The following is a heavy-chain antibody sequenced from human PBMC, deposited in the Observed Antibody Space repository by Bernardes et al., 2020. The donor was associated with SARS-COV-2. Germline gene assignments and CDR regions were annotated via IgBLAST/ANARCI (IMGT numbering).Heavy chain of an antibody. J-gene: IGHJ5*01. CDR2: IYYSAIT. CDR1: GGSISSYY. CDR3: AKEIGYCSSTSCPMRQPFFDF. V-gene: IGHV4-59*01. D-gene: IGHD2-2*03. Sequence: SETLSLTCTVSGGSISSYYWSWIRQPPGKGLEWIGYIYYSAITNYNPSLKSRVTISVDTSKNHSSLKLSSVTAADTAVYYCAKEIGYCSSTSCPMRQPFFDFWGQGALVTVSS.